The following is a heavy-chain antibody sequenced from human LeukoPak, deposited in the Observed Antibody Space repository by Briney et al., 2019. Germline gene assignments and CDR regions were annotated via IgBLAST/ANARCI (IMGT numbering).Heavy chain of an antibody. CDR3: ARHVYSSGWGAFDI. J-gene: IGHJ3*02. CDR2: ISRSATHL. CDR1: GFTFSGYS. D-gene: IGHD6-19*01. V-gene: IGHV3-21*01. Sequence: PGGSLRLSCAASGFTFSGYSMNWVRPAPGKGLEWVSSISRSATHLYYADSLQGRFTVSRDDAKSSLYLQMNSLSAEDTAGYYCARHVYSSGWGAFDIWGQGTMVTVSS.